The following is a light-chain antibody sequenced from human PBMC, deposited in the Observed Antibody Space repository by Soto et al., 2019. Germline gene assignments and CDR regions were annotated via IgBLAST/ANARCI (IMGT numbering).Light chain of an antibody. CDR1: QSITTC. V-gene: IGKV1-5*01. CDR3: QHYKMYSPWT. CDR2: DVS. Sequence: DIQMTQSPSTVSAYVGDSVTITCRASQSITTCLAWYQQRPGKAPKLLIYDVSSLQSGVPSRFSGSGSGTEFTLTISSLQPDDFATYYCQHYKMYSPWTFGQGTKVELK. J-gene: IGKJ1*01.